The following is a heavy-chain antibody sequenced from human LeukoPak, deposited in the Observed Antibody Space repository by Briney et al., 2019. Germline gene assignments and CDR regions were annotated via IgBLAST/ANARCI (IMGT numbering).Heavy chain of an antibody. CDR1: GFTFSSYE. Sequence: GGSLRLSCAASGFTFSSYEMNWVRQAPGKGLEWVSYISSSGSTIYYADSVKGRFTISRDNSKNTLYLQMDSLRAEDTAVYYCAKRIIAAAGSFDYWGQGSLVTVTS. D-gene: IGHD6-13*01. V-gene: IGHV3-48*03. CDR3: AKRIIAAAGSFDY. CDR2: ISSSGSTI. J-gene: IGHJ4*02.